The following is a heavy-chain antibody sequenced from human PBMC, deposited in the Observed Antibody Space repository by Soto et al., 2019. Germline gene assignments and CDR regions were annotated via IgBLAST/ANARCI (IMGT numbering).Heavy chain of an antibody. J-gene: IGHJ5*02. CDR2: IYYSGRT. CDR3: ARDQSLYGMFDP. V-gene: IGHV4-31*03. Sequence: QVQLQESGPGLVKPSQTLSLTCTVSGGSISSGGYYWSWIRQHPGKGLERIGYIYYSGRTYYNPSLESRVTISVDTSKNQFSLKLSSVTAADTAVYYCARDQSLYGMFDPWGQGTLVTVSS. D-gene: IGHD4-17*01. CDR1: GGSISSGGYY.